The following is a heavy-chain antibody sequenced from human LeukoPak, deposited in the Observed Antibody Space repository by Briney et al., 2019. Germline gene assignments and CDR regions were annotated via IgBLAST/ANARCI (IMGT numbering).Heavy chain of an antibody. J-gene: IGHJ4*02. V-gene: IGHV3-23*01. CDR1: GFTFSNYA. Sequence: GGSLRLSCAASGFTFSNYAMTWVRQAPGKGLEWVSSISGSADSTYHAASVKGRFTISKDNSKNTLYLQMNSLRAEDTAGYYCAKGASEWFTTPSAYFHYWGQGTLVTVSS. D-gene: IGHD3-3*01. CDR2: ISGSADST. CDR3: AKGASEWFTTPSAYFHY.